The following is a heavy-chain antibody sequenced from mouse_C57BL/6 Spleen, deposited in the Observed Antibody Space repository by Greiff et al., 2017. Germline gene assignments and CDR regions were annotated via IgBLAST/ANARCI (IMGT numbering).Heavy chain of an antibody. V-gene: IGHV1-72*01. CDR1: GYTFTSYW. CDR2: IVPNSGGT. J-gene: IGHJ2*01. D-gene: IGHD2-5*01. CDR3: ASAYYSNALDY. Sequence: QVQLQQPGAELVKPGASVKLSCKASGYTFTSYWMHWVKQRPGRGHEWIGRIVPNSGGTKYNENLKNKATLTVDKPSSTAYMQLSSLTSEDSAVYYCASAYYSNALDYWGQGTTLTVSS.